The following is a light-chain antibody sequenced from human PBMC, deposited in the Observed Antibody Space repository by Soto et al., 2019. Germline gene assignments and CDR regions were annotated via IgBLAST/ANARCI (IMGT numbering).Light chain of an antibody. CDR1: QGISSY. CDR2: AAS. V-gene: IGKV1-9*01. J-gene: IGKJ4*01. Sequence: DIPLTQSPSFLSASVGDRVTITCRASQGISSYLAWYQQKPGKAPKLLIYAASTLQSGVPSRFSGSGSGTAFTLTISSLQPEDFATYYCQQLNSYPPLTLGGGTKVEIK. CDR3: QQLNSYPPLT.